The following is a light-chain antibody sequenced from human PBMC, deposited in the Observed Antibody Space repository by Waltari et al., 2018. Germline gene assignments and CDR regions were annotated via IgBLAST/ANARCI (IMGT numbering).Light chain of an antibody. CDR1: SLRSYY. J-gene: IGLJ2*01. Sequence: SSELTQDPAVSVALGQTVMITCQGDSLRSYYASWYQQKQGQAPVLVIFGKNNRPSGIPERFSGSSSGDTASLTITGAQAEDEADYYCSSRDSSGYLVLFGGGTKLTVL. V-gene: IGLV3-19*01. CDR3: SSRDSSGYLVL. CDR2: GKN.